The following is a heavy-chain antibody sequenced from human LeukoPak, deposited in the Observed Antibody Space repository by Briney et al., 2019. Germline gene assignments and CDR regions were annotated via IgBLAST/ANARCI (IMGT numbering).Heavy chain of an antibody. V-gene: IGHV1-8*02. CDR3: ARGFDGSFEV. J-gene: IGHJ6*04. CDR2: MNPNSGNT. CDR1: GYTFTGYY. Sequence: ASVKVSCKASGYTFTGYYMHWVRQAPGQGLEWMGWMNPNSGNTGYAQKFQGRVTMTRNTSISTAYMELSSLRSEDTAVYYCARGFDGSFEVWGKGTTVTISS. D-gene: IGHD5-24*01.